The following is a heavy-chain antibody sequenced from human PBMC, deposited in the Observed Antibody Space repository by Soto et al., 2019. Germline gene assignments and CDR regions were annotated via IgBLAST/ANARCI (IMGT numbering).Heavy chain of an antibody. CDR1: GYTLTELS. V-gene: IGHV1-24*01. J-gene: IGHJ4*02. Sequence: ASVKVSCKVSGYTLTELSMHWVRQAPGKGLEWMGGFDPEDGETIYAQKLQGRVTITRDTSASTAYMELSSLRSEDTAVYYCARGGPPIDYWGQGTLVTVSS. D-gene: IGHD3-10*01. CDR2: FDPEDGET. CDR3: ARGGPPIDY.